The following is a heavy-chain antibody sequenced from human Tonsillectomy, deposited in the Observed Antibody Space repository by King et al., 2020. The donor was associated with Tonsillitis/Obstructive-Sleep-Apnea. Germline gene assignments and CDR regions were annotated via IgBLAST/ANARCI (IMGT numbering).Heavy chain of an antibody. J-gene: IGHJ4*02. D-gene: IGHD1-14*01. CDR2: IRSEAYGGTT. Sequence: VQLVESGGGLVQPGRSLRLSCTASGFTFGDYAMNWVRQAPGKGREWVGFIRSEAYGGTTEYAASVRGRFTISRDDSKTIAYLQMDSLKTEDTAVYYCTRGNHGFDYWGQGTLVTVSS. CDR3: TRGNHGFDY. CDR1: GFTFGDYA. V-gene: IGHV3-49*04.